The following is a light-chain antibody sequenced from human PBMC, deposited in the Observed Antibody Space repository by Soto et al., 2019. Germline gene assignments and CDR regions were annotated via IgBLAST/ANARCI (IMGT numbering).Light chain of an antibody. J-gene: IGLJ2*01. Sequence: QSALTQPASVSGSPGQSITISCTGTNSDIGSYDLVSWYQQHPGKAPKLMIYEVSKRPSGLSNRFSGSKSGNTASLTISGLQAEDGADYYCSSYAGTSALVFGGGTKLTVL. CDR3: SSYAGTSALV. CDR2: EVS. V-gene: IGLV2-23*02. CDR1: NSDIGSYDL.